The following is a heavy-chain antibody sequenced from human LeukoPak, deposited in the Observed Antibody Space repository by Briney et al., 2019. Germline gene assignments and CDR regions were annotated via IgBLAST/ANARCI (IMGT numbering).Heavy chain of an antibody. D-gene: IGHD5-12*01. V-gene: IGHV3-23*01. CDR1: GFTFSSYA. J-gene: IGHJ6*02. CDR2: ISGSGGST. Sequence: GGSLRLSCAASGFTFSSYAMSWVRQAPGKGLEWVSAISGSGGSTYYADSVKGRFTISRDNSKNTLYLQMSSLRAEDTAVYYCVKELRELTYYYGMDVWGQGTTVTVSS. CDR3: VKELRELTYYYGMDV.